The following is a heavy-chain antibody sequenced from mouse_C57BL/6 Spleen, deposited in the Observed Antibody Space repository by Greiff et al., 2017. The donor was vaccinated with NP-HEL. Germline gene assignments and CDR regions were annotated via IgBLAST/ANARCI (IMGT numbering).Heavy chain of an antibody. V-gene: IGHV1-55*01. CDR3: ARGFWDEYYFDY. CDR1: GYTFTSYW. J-gene: IGHJ2*01. CDR2: IYPGSGST. Sequence: QVQLQQPGAELVKPGASVKMSCKASGYTFTSYWITWVKQRPGQGLEWIGDIYPGSGSTNYNEKFKSKATLTVDTSSSTAYMQISSLTSEDSAVNYGARGFWDEYYFDYWGQGTTLTVSS. D-gene: IGHD4-1*01.